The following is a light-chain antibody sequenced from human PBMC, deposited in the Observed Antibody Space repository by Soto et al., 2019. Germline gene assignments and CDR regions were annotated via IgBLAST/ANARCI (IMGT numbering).Light chain of an antibody. V-gene: IGKV1-5*01. J-gene: IGKJ1*01. Sequence: DIPMTQSPSPLSASAGERATITCRASQSISSWVAGHQQKPGKAPNLLIYDASSLESGVPSRCSAIGSGTECTLSITSLQPDDVATYYCQQYNSYSGTFGQGTKVDIK. CDR2: DAS. CDR3: QQYNSYSGT. CDR1: QSISSW.